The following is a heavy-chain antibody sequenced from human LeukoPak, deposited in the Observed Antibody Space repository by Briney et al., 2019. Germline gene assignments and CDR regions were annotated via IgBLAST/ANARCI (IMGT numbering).Heavy chain of an antibody. J-gene: IGHJ4*02. Sequence: GGSLRLSCEASGFLFKSNGMHWVCQAPGKGLEWVAFIRSDGNVTKYLDSVKGRFTISRDNSENTLYLQVTNLRPDDTAVYFCAKDHGFWSGYLFWGQGTLVTVSS. CDR2: IRSDGNVT. CDR3: AKDHGFWSGYLF. V-gene: IGHV3-30*02. D-gene: IGHD3-3*01. CDR1: GFLFKSNG.